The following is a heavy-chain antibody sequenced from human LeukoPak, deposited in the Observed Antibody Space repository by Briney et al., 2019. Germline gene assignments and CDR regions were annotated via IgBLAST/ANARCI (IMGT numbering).Heavy chain of an antibody. Sequence: KNGESLKISCKASGYTFTSYWIGWVRQMPGKGLEWMGGLYPGDSDTRYSPSFQGQVTISADKSISTAYLQWSSLKASDTAMYYCATYIGPYCSGGSCYPNYWGQGTLVTVSS. J-gene: IGHJ4*02. CDR3: ATYIGPYCSGGSCYPNY. CDR2: LYPGDSDT. D-gene: IGHD2-15*01. CDR1: GYTFTSYW. V-gene: IGHV5-51*01.